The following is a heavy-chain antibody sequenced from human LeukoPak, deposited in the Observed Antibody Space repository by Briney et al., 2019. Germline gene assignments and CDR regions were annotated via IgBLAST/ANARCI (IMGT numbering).Heavy chain of an antibody. Sequence: PGGSLRLSCAASGFTVSSNYMTWVRQAPGKGLELVANIKQDRSEKYYVDSVKGRFTISRDNAKNSLYLQMNSLRAEDTAVYYCARLREIPVFGVVTKSTSYFDYWGQGTLVTVSS. CDR1: GFTVSSNY. D-gene: IGHD3-3*01. CDR2: IKQDRSEK. CDR3: ARLREIPVFGVVTKSTSYFDY. J-gene: IGHJ4*02. V-gene: IGHV3-7*01.